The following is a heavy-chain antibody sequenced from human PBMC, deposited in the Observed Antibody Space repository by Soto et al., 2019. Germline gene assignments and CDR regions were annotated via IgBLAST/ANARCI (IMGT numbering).Heavy chain of an antibody. CDR3: ARGWMLVATSLHY. D-gene: IGHD5-12*01. CDR2: IYSGGST. V-gene: IGHV3-66*01. Sequence: EVQLVESGGGLVRSGGSLRLSCAASGFTVSSNYMSWVRQAPGKGLEWVSVIYSGGSTYYADSVKGRFTISRDNSKNTLYLQMNSLRAEDTAVYYCARGWMLVATSLHYWGQGTLVTVSS. J-gene: IGHJ4*02. CDR1: GFTVSSNY.